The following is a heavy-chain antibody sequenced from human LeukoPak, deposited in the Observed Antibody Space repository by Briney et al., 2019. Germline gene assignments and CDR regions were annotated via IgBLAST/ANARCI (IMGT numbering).Heavy chain of an antibody. D-gene: IGHD1-26*01. V-gene: IGHV3-21*01. CDR2: ISSSSSYI. Sequence: KAGGSLRLSCAASGFTFSSYSMNWVRQAPGKGLEWVSFISSSSSYIYYADSVKGRFTISRDNARNSLYLQMNSLRAEDTAVYYCARVEWDLNDAFDIWGQGTMVTVSS. J-gene: IGHJ3*02. CDR3: ARVEWDLNDAFDI. CDR1: GFTFSSYS.